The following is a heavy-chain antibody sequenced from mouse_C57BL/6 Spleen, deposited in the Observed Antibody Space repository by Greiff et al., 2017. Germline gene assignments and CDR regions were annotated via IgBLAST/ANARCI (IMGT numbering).Heavy chain of an antibody. D-gene: IGHD2-1*01. CDR1: GYAFSSSW. J-gene: IGHJ3*01. CDR2: IYPGDGDT. CDR3: ASYGNSSWFAY. Sequence: VKLQESGPELVKPGASVKISCKASGYAFSSSWMNWVKQRPGKGLEWIGRIYPGDGDTNYNGKFKGKATLTADKSSSTAYMQLSSLTSEDSAVYFCASYGNSSWFAYWGQGTLVTVSA. V-gene: IGHV1-82*01.